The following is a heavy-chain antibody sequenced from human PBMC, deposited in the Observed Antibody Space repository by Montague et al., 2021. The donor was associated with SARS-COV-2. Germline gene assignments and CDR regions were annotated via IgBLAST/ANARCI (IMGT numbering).Heavy chain of an antibody. V-gene: IGHV4-34*01. CDR2: ISYTGHT. CDR3: ARSHYSVSWCPD. J-gene: IGHJ4*02. D-gene: IGHD5/OR15-5a*01. Sequence: SETLSLTCAIYGGSFSGYFWSWIRQSPGKGLEWIGEISYTGHTRYNPSLQSRVSISGDSSANQFSLTLTSVTAADTAVYYCARSHYSVSWCPDWGQGTLVTVSS. CDR1: GGSFSGYF.